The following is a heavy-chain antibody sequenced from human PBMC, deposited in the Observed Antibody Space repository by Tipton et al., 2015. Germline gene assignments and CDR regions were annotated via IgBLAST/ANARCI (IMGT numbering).Heavy chain of an antibody. CDR3: ARSLFPETAGLENWFDP. V-gene: IGHV4-59*08. CDR1: SDSISKYY. D-gene: IGHD6-13*01. Sequence: TLSLTCSVSSDSISKYYWSWIRQPPGKELEWIGYIQYSGSTNYNPSLKSRVTMSRDTSKNQFSLRLSSVTAADTAVYYCARSLFPETAGLENWFDPWGQGTLVTVSS. CDR2: IQYSGST. J-gene: IGHJ5*02.